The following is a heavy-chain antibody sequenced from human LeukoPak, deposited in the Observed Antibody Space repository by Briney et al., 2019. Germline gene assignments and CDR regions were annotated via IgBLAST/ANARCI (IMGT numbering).Heavy chain of an antibody. Sequence: TGGSLRLSCAASGFTFSSYTMHWVRQAPGKGLEWVAMTSYDGSSKYYADSVKGRFTISRDNSKNTLYLQMNSLRAEDTAVYYCARDQFQLLYFDYWGQGTLVTVSS. CDR2: TSYDGSSK. D-gene: IGHD2-2*01. CDR1: GFTFSSYT. CDR3: ARDQFQLLYFDY. V-gene: IGHV3-30-3*01. J-gene: IGHJ4*02.